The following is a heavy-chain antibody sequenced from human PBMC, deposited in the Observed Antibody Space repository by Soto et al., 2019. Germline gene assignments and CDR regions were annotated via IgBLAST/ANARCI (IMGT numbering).Heavy chain of an antibody. V-gene: IGHV4-30-2*01. D-gene: IGHD6-25*01. Sequence: PSETLSLTCAVSGSSISSGGYSWSWIRQPPGKGLEWIGYIYHSGSTYYNQSLKSRVTISVDRSKNQFSLKLSSVTAADTAVYYCARRRPGSHYGMDVWGQGTTVTVSS. CDR1: GSSISSGGYS. CDR3: ARRRPGSHYGMDV. J-gene: IGHJ6*02. CDR2: IYHSGST.